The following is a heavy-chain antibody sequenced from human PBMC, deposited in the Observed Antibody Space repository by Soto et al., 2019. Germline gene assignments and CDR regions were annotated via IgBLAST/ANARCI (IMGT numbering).Heavy chain of an antibody. V-gene: IGHV3-30-3*01. D-gene: IGHD6-6*01. J-gene: IGHJ1*01. CDR1: GFTFSSYA. Sequence: PGGSLRLSCAASGFTFSSYAMHWARQAPGKGLEWVAVISYDGSNKYYADSVKGRFTISRDNSKNTLYLQMNSLRAEGTAVYYCARAAARTLWVVWSVKQYFQHWGQGTLVTVSS. CDR3: ARAAARTLWVVWSVKQYFQH. CDR2: ISYDGSNK.